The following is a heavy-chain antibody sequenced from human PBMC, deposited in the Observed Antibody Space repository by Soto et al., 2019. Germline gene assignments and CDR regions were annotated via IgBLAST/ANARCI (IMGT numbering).Heavy chain of an antibody. CDR1: GYTFTGYY. CDR3: ARTNMVRGVRWWFDP. Sequence: QVQLVQSGAEVKKPGASVKVSCKASGYTFTGYYMHWVRQAPGQGLEWMGWINPNSGGTNYAQKFQGRVTMTRDTSISTAYMELSRLRSDDTAVYYCARTNMVRGVRWWFDPWGQGTLVTVSS. D-gene: IGHD3-10*01. V-gene: IGHV1-2*02. J-gene: IGHJ5*02. CDR2: INPNSGGT.